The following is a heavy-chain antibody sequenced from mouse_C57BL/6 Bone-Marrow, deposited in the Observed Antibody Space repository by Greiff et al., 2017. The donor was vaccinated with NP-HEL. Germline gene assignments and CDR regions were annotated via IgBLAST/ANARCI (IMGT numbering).Heavy chain of an antibody. D-gene: IGHD2-4*01. CDR3: ARLGDYDEGDAMDY. J-gene: IGHJ4*01. CDR2: IDPSDSYT. CDR1: GYTFTSYW. V-gene: IGHV1-59*01. Sequence: QVQLQQPGAELVRPGTSVKLSCKASGYTFTSYWMHWVKQRPGQGLEWIGVIDPSDSYTNYNQKFKGKATLTVDTSSSTAYMQLSSLTSEDSAVYYCARLGDYDEGDAMDYWGQGTSVTVSS.